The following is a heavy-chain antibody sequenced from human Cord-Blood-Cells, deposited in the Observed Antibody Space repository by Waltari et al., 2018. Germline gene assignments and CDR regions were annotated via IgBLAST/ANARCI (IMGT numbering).Heavy chain of an antibody. J-gene: IGHJ3*02. Sequence: QVQLQQSGPGLVKPSQTLSTPSTVSGGSISSGGYYCRWIRQHPGKGPEWIGYIYYSGSTYYNPSLKSRVTLSVDTSKNQFSLKLSSVTAADTAVYYCARGLGTGTTSDAFDIWGQGTMVTVSS. CDR2: IYYSGST. V-gene: IGHV4-31*03. CDR1: GGSISSGGYY. CDR3: ARGLGTGTTSDAFDI. D-gene: IGHD1-1*01.